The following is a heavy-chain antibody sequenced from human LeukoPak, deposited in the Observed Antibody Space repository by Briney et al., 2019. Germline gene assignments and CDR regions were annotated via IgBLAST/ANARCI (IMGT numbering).Heavy chain of an antibody. CDR1: GYTFTSYD. Sequence: ASVKVSCKASGYTFTSYDINWVRQATGQGLEWMGWMNPNSGNTGYAQKFQGRVTMTRSTSISTAYMELSSLRSEDTAVYYCARGPMVLWFGESLPSDYWGQGTLVTVSS. V-gene: IGHV1-8*01. CDR3: ARGPMVLWFGESLPSDY. CDR2: MNPNSGNT. J-gene: IGHJ4*02. D-gene: IGHD3-10*01.